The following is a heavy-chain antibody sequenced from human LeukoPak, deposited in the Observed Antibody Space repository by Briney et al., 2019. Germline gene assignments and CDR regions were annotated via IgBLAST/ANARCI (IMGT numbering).Heavy chain of an antibody. CDR3: AQEDSEGGPNWFDP. CDR2: ISRGGTT. Sequence: GGSLRLSCAASGLTFSTYGMSWVRQAPGKGLEWVSVISRGGTTSYADSVRGRFTISRDNSKSTLYLQMNSLRVADTAVYYCAQEDSEGGPNWFDPWGQGALVTVSS. D-gene: IGHD1-14*01. CDR1: GLTFSTYG. V-gene: IGHV3-23*01. J-gene: IGHJ5*02.